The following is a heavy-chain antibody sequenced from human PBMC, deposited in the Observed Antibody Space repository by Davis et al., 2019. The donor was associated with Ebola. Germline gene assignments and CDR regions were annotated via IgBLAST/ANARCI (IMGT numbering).Heavy chain of an antibody. D-gene: IGHD4-17*01. CDR2: FGTSGDT. CDR1: GFIFRSYV. Sequence: GESLKISCAASGFIFRSYVMSWVRQAPGKGLEWVSTFGTSGDTYYADSVKGRFTISRDNSENMLYLQMSTLRAEDTAVYYCARHVNGDFWYFDLWGRGTRVTVSS. CDR3: ARHVNGDFWYFDL. V-gene: IGHV3-23*01. J-gene: IGHJ2*01.